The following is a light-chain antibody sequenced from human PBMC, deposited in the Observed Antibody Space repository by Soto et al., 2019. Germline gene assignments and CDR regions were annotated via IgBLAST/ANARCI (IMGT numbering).Light chain of an antibody. J-gene: IGKJ1*01. V-gene: IGKV1-27*01. CDR1: QAISGH. CDR3: QKYNGTPRT. CDR2: EAS. Sequence: DIQVTQSPSSLSASVGDRVTITCRASQAISGHLAWYQQKPGKVPKLLIYEASTLQSGVPSRFSASGSGTDFTLTISSLQPEDVVTYYCQKYNGTPRTFGQGTKVELK.